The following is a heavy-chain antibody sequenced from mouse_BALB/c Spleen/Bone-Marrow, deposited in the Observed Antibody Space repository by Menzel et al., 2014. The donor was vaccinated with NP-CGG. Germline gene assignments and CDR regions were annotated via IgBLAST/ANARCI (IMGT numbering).Heavy chain of an antibody. CDR3: ARDVGNYVRFAY. Sequence: EVMLVESGGGLVQPGGSPRLSCATSGFTFTDYYMSWVRQPPGKALEWLGFIRNKANGYTTEYSASVKGRFTISRDNSQSILYLQMNTLRAEDSATYYCARDVGNYVRFAYWGQGTLVTVSA. D-gene: IGHD2-1*01. V-gene: IGHV7-3*02. CDR1: GFTFTDYY. CDR2: IRNKANGYTT. J-gene: IGHJ3*01.